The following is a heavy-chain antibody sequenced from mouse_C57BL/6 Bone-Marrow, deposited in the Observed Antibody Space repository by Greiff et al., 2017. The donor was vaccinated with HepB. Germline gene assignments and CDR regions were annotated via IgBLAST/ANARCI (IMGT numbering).Heavy chain of an antibody. J-gene: IGHJ3*01. Sequence: EVQGVESGGGLVKPGGSLKLSCAASGFTFSSYAMSWVRQTPEKRLEWVATISDGGSYTYYPDNVKGRFTISRDNAKNNLYLQMSHLKSEDTAMYYCARDRGYGNYVFAYWGQGTLVTVSA. CDR2: ISDGGSYT. CDR1: GFTFSSYA. D-gene: IGHD2-1*01. V-gene: IGHV5-4*01. CDR3: ARDRGYGNYVFAY.